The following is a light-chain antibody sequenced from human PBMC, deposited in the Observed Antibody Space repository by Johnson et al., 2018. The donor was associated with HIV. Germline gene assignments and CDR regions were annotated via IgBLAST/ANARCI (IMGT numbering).Light chain of an antibody. V-gene: IGLV1-51*01. Sequence: QSVLTQPPSVSAAPGQKVTISFSGSSSNIGNNYVSWYQQLPGTAPKLLIYDNNRRPSGIPDRFSGSKSGTSATLGITGLQTGDEADYYCGTWDSSLSAPLFGTGTKVTVL. CDR1: SSNIGNNY. CDR3: GTWDSSLSAPL. CDR2: DNN. J-gene: IGLJ1*01.